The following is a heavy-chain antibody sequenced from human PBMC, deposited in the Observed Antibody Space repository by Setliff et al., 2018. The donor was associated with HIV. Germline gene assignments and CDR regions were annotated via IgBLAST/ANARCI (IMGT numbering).Heavy chain of an antibody. D-gene: IGHD1-20*01. CDR2: ISGSGGST. J-gene: IGHJ4*02. Sequence: GALRLSCVASGFTFSSYAMTWVRQAPGKGLEWVSAISGSGGSTYHADPVRGRFTISRDNSKNTIYLQMNSLRAEDTAIYYCAKCQGYNLNDGKVAPFDYWGQGALVTVSS. V-gene: IGHV3-23*01. CDR3: AKCQGYNLNDGKVAPFDY. CDR1: GFTFSSYA.